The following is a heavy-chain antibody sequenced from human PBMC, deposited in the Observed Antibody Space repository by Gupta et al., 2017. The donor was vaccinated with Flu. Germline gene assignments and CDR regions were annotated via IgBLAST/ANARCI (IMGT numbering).Heavy chain of an antibody. CDR2: INEDGSDK. CDR1: GFPFSTSW. D-gene: IGHD3-22*01. J-gene: IGHJ1*01. Sequence: EVQLVESGGGLVQPGGSLRLSCVASGFPFSTSWMSWVRQAPGKGFEWVATINEDGSDKDYVDSVRGRFTISRDNSRNSLFLQMSSLRAGDTALYYCAKTYYYVSNGYCNFQHWGQGTLVTVSA. V-gene: IGHV3-7*01. CDR3: AKTYYYVSNGYCNFQH.